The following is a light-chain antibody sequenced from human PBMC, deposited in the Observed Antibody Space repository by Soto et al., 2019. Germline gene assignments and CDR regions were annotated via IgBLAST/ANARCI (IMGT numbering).Light chain of an antibody. CDR2: WAS. CDR1: QGVLYSSNNKNY. J-gene: IGKJ4*01. V-gene: IGKV4-1*01. CDR3: QQYYSTSPVT. Sequence: DIVMTQSPDSLVVSLGERATINCKSSQGVLYSSNNKNYLAWYQQKPGQPPKLLIYWASTRESGVPDRFSGSGSGTDFTLTISSLQAEDVAVYYCQQYYSTSPVTFGGGTKVEIK.